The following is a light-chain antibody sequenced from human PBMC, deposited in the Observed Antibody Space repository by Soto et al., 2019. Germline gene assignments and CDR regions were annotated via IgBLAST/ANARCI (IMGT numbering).Light chain of an antibody. Sequence: DIQMTQSPSSVSASVGDRVTITCRASQGISSWLAWYQQKPGKAPKLLLYAASMQSGVPSRFSGSGSGTDFTLTISSLQPEDFATYYCQQANSFPLTFGGGTKVEIK. CDR2: AAS. J-gene: IGKJ4*01. CDR3: QQANSFPLT. CDR1: QGISSW. V-gene: IGKV1-12*01.